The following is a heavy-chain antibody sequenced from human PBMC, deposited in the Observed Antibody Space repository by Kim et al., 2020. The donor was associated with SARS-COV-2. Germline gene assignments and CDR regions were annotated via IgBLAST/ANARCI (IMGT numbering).Heavy chain of an antibody. D-gene: IGHD3-16*01. Sequence: ASVKVSCKASGYTFTSYAMNWVRQAPGQGLEWIGWINTNTGNPTYAQGFTGRFVFSLDTSVSTAYLQISSLKAEDTAVYYCARVMIRDGYPTELDYWGQGTLVTVSS. V-gene: IGHV7-4-1*02. CDR1: GYTFTSYA. J-gene: IGHJ4*02. CDR3: ARVMIRDGYPTELDY. CDR2: INTNTGNP.